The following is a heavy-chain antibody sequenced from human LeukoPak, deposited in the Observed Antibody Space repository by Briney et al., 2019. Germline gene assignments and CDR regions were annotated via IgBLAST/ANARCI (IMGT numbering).Heavy chain of an antibody. CDR2: ISSSSNTI. CDR1: GFTFVSSG. Sequence: GGSLRLSCAASGFTFVSSGMNWVRQAPGKGLEWLSYISSSSNTIYYADSVKGRFTISRDNAKNSLYLQMNSLRAEDTAVYYCARYVYGVVTSFDYWGQGTLVTVSS. CDR3: ARYVYGVVTSFDY. J-gene: IGHJ4*02. V-gene: IGHV3-48*04. D-gene: IGHD3-3*01.